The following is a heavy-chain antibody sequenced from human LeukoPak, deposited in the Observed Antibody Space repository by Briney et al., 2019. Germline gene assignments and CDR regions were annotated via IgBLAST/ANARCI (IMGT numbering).Heavy chain of an antibody. J-gene: IGHJ4*02. Sequence: GASVKVSCKSSGYTFTSYGIIWVRQAPGQGLEWMGWISAYNGNTNYPQKLQGRVTMTTDTSTSTAYMELRSLRSDDTAVFYCARGLGNYPEIPLDYWGQGTLVTVSS. CDR2: ISAYNGNT. D-gene: IGHD3-16*02. CDR1: GYTFTSYG. CDR3: ARGLGNYPEIPLDY. V-gene: IGHV1-18*01.